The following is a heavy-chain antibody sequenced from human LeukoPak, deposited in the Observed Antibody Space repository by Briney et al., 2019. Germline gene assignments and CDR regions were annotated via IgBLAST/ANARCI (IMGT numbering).Heavy chain of an antibody. V-gene: IGHV3-53*01. CDR1: GFTVSSNY. Sequence: PGGSLRLSCAASGFTVSSNYMSWVRQAPGKGLEWVSVIYSGGRTYYADSVKGRFTISRDNSKNTLYLQMNSLRAEDTAVYYCARQGIYGSGSDYFDYWGQGTLVTVSS. D-gene: IGHD3-10*01. CDR2: IYSGGRT. CDR3: ARQGIYGSGSDYFDY. J-gene: IGHJ4*02.